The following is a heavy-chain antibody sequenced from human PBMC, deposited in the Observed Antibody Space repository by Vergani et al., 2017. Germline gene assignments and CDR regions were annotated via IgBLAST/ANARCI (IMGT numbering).Heavy chain of an antibody. J-gene: IGHJ4*02. Sequence: QVQLVQSGAEVKKPGSSVKVSCKASGGTFSSYTISWVRQAPGEGLEWMGRIIPILGIANYAQKFQGRVTITADKSTSTAYMELSSLRSEDTAVYYCARDLRYSGYDDLAYWGQAPLVTVSS. V-gene: IGHV1-69*08. CDR2: IIPILGIA. CDR1: GGTFSSYT. CDR3: ARDLRYSGYDDLAY. D-gene: IGHD5-12*01.